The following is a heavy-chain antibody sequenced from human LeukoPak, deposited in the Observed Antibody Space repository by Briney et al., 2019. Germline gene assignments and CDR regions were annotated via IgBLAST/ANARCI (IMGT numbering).Heavy chain of an antibody. CDR1: GFTFSSYA. V-gene: IGHV3-23*01. CDR2: ISGSGGST. Sequence: GGSLRLSCAASGFTFSSYAMSWVRQAPGKGLEWVSAISGSGGSTYYADSVKGRFTISRDNSKNTLYLQMNSLRAEDTAVYYCARSRWELLGRHAFDIWGQGTMVTVSS. J-gene: IGHJ3*02. CDR3: ARSRWELLGRHAFDI. D-gene: IGHD1-26*01.